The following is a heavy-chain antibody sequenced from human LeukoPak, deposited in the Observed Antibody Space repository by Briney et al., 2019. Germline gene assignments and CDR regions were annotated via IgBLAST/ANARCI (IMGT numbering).Heavy chain of an antibody. J-gene: IGHJ3*02. CDR3: AREGLLLGAFDI. CDR1: GFTLSAHW. CDR2: ISEGGSRK. Sequence: GGSLRLSCAASGFTLSAHWMKWVRQAPGEGLEWVADISEGGSRKTYVDSVKGRFTISRDNAKNSLYLQINGLRAEDTAVYFCAREGLLLGAFDIWGQGTTVTVSS. D-gene: IGHD2-15*01. V-gene: IGHV3-7*01.